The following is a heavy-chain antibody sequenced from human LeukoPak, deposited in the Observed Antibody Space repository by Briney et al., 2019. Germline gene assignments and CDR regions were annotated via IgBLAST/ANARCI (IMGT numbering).Heavy chain of an antibody. J-gene: IGHJ4*02. CDR2: ISYDGSNK. D-gene: IGHD3-22*01. CDR3: AKVVAPGGLYYYDSSGFDY. V-gene: IGHV3-30*18. Sequence: GGSLRLSCVVSGFTISVSEFNINDSYMTWIRQAPGKGLEWVAVISYDGSNKYYADSVKGRFTISRDNSKNTLYLQMNSLRAEDTAVYYCAKVVAPGGLYYYDSSGFDYWGQGTLVTVSS. CDR1: GFTISVS.